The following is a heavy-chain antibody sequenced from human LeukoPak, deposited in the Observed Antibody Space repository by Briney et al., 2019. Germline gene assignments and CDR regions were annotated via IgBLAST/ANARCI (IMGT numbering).Heavy chain of an antibody. CDR1: NGSINNDY. Sequence: PSETLSLTCNVSNGSINNDYWLWVRQPPGKGLEWIAYIDYSSYTDYNPSVKSRVTMSIDTSKSQFTLHLRSVSAADTAIYYCATCAPNRYWLAPWGQGILVTVSS. CDR3: ATCAPNRYWLAP. CDR2: IDYSSYT. J-gene: IGHJ5*02. V-gene: IGHV4-59*08.